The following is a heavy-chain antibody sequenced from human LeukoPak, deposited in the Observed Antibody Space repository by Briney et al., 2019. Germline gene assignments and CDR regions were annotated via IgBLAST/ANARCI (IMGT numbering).Heavy chain of an antibody. CDR3: GKLRSSGYLIEY. V-gene: IGHV3-53*01. J-gene: IGHJ4*02. Sequence: GGSLRLSCAASGFTVSSNYMSWVRQAPGKGLEWVSVIYSGGDTYYADSVRGRFTVSRDNSKNTLYLQMNSLRVDDTAVYYCGKLRSSGYLIEYWGQGTLVTASS. CDR2: IYSGGDT. CDR1: GFTVSSNY. D-gene: IGHD3-22*01.